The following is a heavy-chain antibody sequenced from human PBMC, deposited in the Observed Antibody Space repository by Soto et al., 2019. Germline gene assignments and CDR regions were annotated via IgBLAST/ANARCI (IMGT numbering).Heavy chain of an antibody. V-gene: IGHV4-34*01. CDR1: GGSFSGYY. CDR3: AIVSYYGSGSYYTALDY. D-gene: IGHD3-10*01. J-gene: IGHJ4*02. Sequence: SETLSPTCAVYGGSFSGYYWSWIRQPPGKGLEWIGEINHSGSTNYNPSLKSRVTISVDTSKNQFSLKLSSVTAADTAVYYCAIVSYYGSGSYYTALDYWGQGTLVTVSS. CDR2: INHSGST.